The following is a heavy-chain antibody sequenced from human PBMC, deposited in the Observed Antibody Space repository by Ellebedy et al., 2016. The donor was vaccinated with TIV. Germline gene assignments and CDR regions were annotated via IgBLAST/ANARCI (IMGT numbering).Heavy chain of an antibody. CDR1: GFTFSDYY. CDR3: ARVPSMVRGVYGMDV. V-gene: IGHV3-11*01. Sequence: GESLKISXAASGFTFSDYYMSWIRQAPGKGLEWVSYISSSGSTIYYADSVKGRFTISRDNAKNSLYLQMNSLRAEDTAVYYCARVPSMVRGVYGMDVWGQGTTVTVSS. D-gene: IGHD3-10*01. CDR2: ISSSGSTI. J-gene: IGHJ6*02.